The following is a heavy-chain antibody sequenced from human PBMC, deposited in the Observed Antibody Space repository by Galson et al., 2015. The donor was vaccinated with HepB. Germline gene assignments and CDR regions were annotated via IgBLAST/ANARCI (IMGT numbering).Heavy chain of an antibody. CDR1: GYTFTNYD. CDR2: MNPNSGNT. D-gene: IGHD3-10*01. CDR3: AKRGLREFNGNWFDP. V-gene: IGHV1-8*01. Sequence: SCKASGYTFTNYDINWVRQATGQGLEWMGWMNPNSGNTGYAEKFQGRVTMTRNASIGTAYMELSSLKSDDTAVYYCAKRGLREFNGNWFDPWGQGTLVTVSS. J-gene: IGHJ5*02.